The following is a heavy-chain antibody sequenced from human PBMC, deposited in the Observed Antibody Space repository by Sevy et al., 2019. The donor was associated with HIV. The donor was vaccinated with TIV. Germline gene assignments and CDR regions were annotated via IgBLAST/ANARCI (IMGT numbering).Heavy chain of an antibody. J-gene: IGHJ6*02. CDR3: HGDYDSSQLASYYYYGKDV. CDR1: GFTFSSYA. D-gene: IGHD3-22*01. V-gene: IGHV3-23*01. Sequence: GGSLRLSCAASGFTFSSYAMSWVRQAPGKGLEWVSTIRGSGGSTYYADSVKGRFTISRDNSKNTLYLQMNSLRAEDTAVYYCHGDYDSSQLASYYYYGKDVWGQGTTVTVSS. CDR2: IRGSGGST.